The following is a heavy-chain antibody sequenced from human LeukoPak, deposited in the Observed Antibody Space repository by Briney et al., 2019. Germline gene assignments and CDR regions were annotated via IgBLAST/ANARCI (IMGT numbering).Heavy chain of an antibody. J-gene: IGHJ4*02. D-gene: IGHD3-22*01. Sequence: GGSLRLSCVASGFTFSSYAMRWVRQTPGKGLEYVSGINSNGGSTHYANSVKGRFTISRDNSKHALYLQMGSLRTEDMAVYYCARDAIGITTYDSYFENWGQGTLVTVSS. CDR3: ARDAIGITTYDSYFEN. CDR1: GFTFSSYA. V-gene: IGHV3-64*01. CDR2: INSNGGST.